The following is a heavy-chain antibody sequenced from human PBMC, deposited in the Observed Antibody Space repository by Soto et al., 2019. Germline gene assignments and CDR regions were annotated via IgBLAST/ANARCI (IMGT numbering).Heavy chain of an antibody. J-gene: IGHJ5*02. D-gene: IGHD2-2*01. CDR3: VKNWGVELVPLATVDWFDP. CDR2: ICGGGFKN. V-gene: IGHV3-23*01. CDR1: GFIFENFG. Sequence: LRLSSAASGFIFENFGMSWVRQAPGRGLEWICSICGGGFKNYYADSVKRRFTISRDNSKSTAYLELNILSAEDTAAYHCVKNWGVELVPLATVDWFDPWGQGSVVTVSS.